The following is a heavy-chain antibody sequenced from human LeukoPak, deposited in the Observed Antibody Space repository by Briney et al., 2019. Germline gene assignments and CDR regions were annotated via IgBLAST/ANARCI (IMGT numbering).Heavy chain of an antibody. J-gene: IGHJ4*02. CDR1: GGSISSSSYY. D-gene: IGHD3-22*01. CDR2: IYYSGST. V-gene: IGHV4-39*01. CDR3: ARVYYAPYYFDY. Sequence: PSETLSLTCTVSGGSISSSSYYWGWIRQPPGKGLEWIGSIYYSGSTYYNPSLKSRVTISVDTSKNQFSLKLSSVTAADTAVYYCARVYYAPYYFDYWGQGTLVTVSS.